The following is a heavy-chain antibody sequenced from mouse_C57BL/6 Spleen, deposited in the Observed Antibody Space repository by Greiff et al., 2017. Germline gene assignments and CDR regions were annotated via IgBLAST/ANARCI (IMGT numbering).Heavy chain of an antibody. Sequence: QVQLQQPGAELVRPGSSVKLSCKASGYTFTSYWMHWVKQRPIQGLEWIGNIDPSDSETHYNQKFKDKATLTVDKSSSTASMQLSSLTSEDSAVYYCARSGYGYDGGAWFAYWGQGTLVTVSA. CDR1: GYTFTSYW. J-gene: IGHJ3*01. CDR2: IDPSDSET. CDR3: ARSGYGYDGGAWFAY. D-gene: IGHD2-2*01. V-gene: IGHV1-52*01.